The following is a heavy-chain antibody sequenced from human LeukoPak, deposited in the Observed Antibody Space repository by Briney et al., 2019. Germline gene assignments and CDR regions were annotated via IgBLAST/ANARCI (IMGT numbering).Heavy chain of an antibody. D-gene: IGHD3-16*01. Sequence: TGGSLRLSCAASGFIFKDYWMIWVRQAPGKGREWVANIKQDGSEKYYVDSVKGRFTISRDNAKNSLYLQMNTLRAEDTAMYYCAKDAQPRSRWFDPWGQGTLVTVSS. CDR3: AKDAQPRSRWFDP. V-gene: IGHV3-7*03. J-gene: IGHJ5*02. CDR1: GFIFKDYW. CDR2: IKQDGSEK.